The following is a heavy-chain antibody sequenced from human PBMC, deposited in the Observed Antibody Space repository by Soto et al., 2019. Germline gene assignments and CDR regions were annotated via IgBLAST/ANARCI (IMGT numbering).Heavy chain of an antibody. V-gene: IGHV4-34*01. Sequence: PSETLSLTCAVYGGSFSGYYWSWIRQPPGKGLEWIGEINHSGSTNYNPSLKSRVTISVDTSKNQFSLKLSSVTAADTAVYYCARAHIAAAGTIGVIYYYYGMDVWGQGTTVTVS. CDR2: INHSGST. D-gene: IGHD6-13*01. CDR1: GGSFSGYY. CDR3: ARAHIAAAGTIGVIYYYYGMDV. J-gene: IGHJ6*02.